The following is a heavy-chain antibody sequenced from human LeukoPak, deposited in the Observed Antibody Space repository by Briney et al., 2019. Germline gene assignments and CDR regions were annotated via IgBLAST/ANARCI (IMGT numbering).Heavy chain of an antibody. D-gene: IGHD3-10*01. V-gene: IGHV4-59*01. Sequence: SETLSLTCTVSGGSISSYYWSWLRQPPGKGLEWIGYIYYSGSTNYNPSLKSRVTISVDTSKNQFSLKLSSVTAADTAVYYCARDGNYGSGSYGAFDIWGQGTMVTVSS. CDR2: IYYSGST. CDR1: GGSISSYY. CDR3: ARDGNYGSGSYGAFDI. J-gene: IGHJ3*02.